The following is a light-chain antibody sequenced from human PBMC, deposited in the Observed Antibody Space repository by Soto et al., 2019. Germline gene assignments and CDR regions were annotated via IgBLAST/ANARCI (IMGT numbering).Light chain of an antibody. J-gene: IGKJ2*01. V-gene: IGKV3-20*01. Sequence: EIVLTQSPGTLSLSPGERATLSCRASQSISSSYLAWYQQKPGQAPRLLIYGASSRATGIPDRFSGSGSGTDITLNISSLAPEEFAVYFYQQYGSSPYTFGQGTKLEMK. CDR2: GAS. CDR1: QSISSSY. CDR3: QQYGSSPYT.